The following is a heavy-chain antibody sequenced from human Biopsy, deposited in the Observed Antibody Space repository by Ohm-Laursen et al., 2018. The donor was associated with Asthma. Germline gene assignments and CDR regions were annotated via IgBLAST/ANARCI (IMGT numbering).Heavy chain of an antibody. D-gene: IGHD4-17*01. CDR3: VSDFPKDYVRYNFQF. V-gene: IGHV1-24*01. Sequence: ASVKVSCKISGYSLTYLSMHWVRQAPGQGLEWMGGHDHEEGGTVNARRFQGRVTMTEDTSTDTAYMELSSLSSDDTAVYYCVSDFPKDYVRYNFQFWGQGTLVTVSS. CDR2: HDHEEGGT. J-gene: IGHJ4*02. CDR1: GYSLTYLS.